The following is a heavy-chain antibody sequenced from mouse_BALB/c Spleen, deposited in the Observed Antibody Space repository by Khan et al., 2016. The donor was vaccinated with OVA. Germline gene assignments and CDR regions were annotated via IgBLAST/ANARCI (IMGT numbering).Heavy chain of an antibody. CDR1: GYTFTSYY. V-gene: IGHV1S56*01. Sequence: VQLQQSGPELVKPGASVRISCKASGYTFTSYYIHWVKQRPGQGLEWIGWIYPGNVNTKYNEKFKGKATLTADKSSSTAYMQRSSLTSEDSAVYFCARGEGDYWGQGTSVTVSS. CDR2: IYPGNVNT. J-gene: IGHJ4*01. CDR3: ARGEGDY.